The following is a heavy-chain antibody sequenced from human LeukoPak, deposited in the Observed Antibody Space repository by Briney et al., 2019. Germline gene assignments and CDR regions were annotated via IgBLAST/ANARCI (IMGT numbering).Heavy chain of an antibody. Sequence: GASVKVSCKASGYTFTGYYMHWVRQAPGQGLEWMGWINPNSGGTNYAQKFQGRVTMTRDTSISTAYMELSRLRSDDTAVYYCARPLTAAGTNNYYYGMDVWGQGTTVTVSS. J-gene: IGHJ6*02. V-gene: IGHV1-2*02. CDR3: ARPLTAAGTNNYYYGMDV. D-gene: IGHD6-13*01. CDR2: INPNSGGT. CDR1: GYTFTGYY.